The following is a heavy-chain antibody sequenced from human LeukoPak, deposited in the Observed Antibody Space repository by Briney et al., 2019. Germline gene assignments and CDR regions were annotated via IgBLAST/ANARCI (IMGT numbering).Heavy chain of an antibody. Sequence: PGRSLRLSCAASGFTFSSYEMNWVRQAPGKGLEWVSSISSTGSTKFYADSVKGRFTISRDNAKNSVYLQMNSLRAEDTAVYYCASGGSYDFWGQGTLVTVSS. V-gene: IGHV3-48*03. CDR2: ISSTGSTK. J-gene: IGHJ4*02. CDR3: ASGGSYDF. CDR1: GFTFSSYE.